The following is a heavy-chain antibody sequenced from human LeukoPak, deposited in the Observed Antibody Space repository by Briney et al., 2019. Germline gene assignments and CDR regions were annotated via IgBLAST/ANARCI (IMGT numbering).Heavy chain of an antibody. CDR2: ISGDGGST. Sequence: GGSLRLSCAASGFTFDDYAMHWVRQAPGKGLEWVSLISGDGGSTYYADSVKGRFTIPRDNSKNSLYLQMNSLRTEDTALYYCAKDRMAAAGTNYYYYMDVWGKGTTVTVSS. CDR3: AKDRMAAAGTNYYYYMDV. CDR1: GFTFDDYA. J-gene: IGHJ6*03. D-gene: IGHD6-13*01. V-gene: IGHV3-43*02.